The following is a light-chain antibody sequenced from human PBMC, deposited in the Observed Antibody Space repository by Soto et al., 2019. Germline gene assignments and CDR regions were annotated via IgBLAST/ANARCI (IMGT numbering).Light chain of an antibody. CDR1: QTISSW. CDR2: DVS. J-gene: IGKJ1*01. Sequence: DIHMTQSPSTLSASVGGRVTVTRRASQTISSWLAWYQQKPGKAPKLLIYDVSSLESGVPSRFSGSGSGTDFTLTISRLEPEDFAVYYCQQYGRSSWTFGQGTKVDIK. CDR3: QQYGRSSWT. V-gene: IGKV1-5*01.